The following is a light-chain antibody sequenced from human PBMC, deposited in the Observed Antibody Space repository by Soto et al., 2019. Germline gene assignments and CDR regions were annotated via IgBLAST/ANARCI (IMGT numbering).Light chain of an antibody. J-gene: IGKJ4*01. CDR3: QQYGNSRLT. CDR1: QSFSSSY. CDR2: GAS. V-gene: IGKV3-20*01. Sequence: EIVLTQSPGTLSLSPGERATLSCRASQSFSSSYLAWYQQKPGQAPRLLIYGASSRATGIPDRFSGSGSGTDFTLTISRLEPEDFAVYYCQQYGNSRLTFGGGTKVDIK.